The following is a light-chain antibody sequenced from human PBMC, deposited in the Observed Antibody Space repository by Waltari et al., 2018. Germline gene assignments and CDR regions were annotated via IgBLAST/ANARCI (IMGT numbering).Light chain of an antibody. J-gene: IGKJ1*01. CDR1: QSPLHSNGNNY. CDR3: MQGLQART. V-gene: IGKV2-28*01. Sequence: IVMTQSPLSPTVIPGEQASIPSRSSQSPLHSNGNNYLEWYLQKPEQSPQLLISLGSNRASGVPDRFSGSGSGTDFTLKISRVEAEDVGVYYCMQGLQARTFGQGTKVEIK. CDR2: LGS.